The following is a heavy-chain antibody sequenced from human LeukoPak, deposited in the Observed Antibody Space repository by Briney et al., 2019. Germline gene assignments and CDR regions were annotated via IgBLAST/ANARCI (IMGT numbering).Heavy chain of an antibody. CDR2: IIPIFGTA. Sequence: SVTVSFTASGGTFSSYAISWVGQAPGQGVEWMGGIIPIFGTANYAQKFQGRVTITADKSTSTAYMELSSLRSEDTAVYYCARESPPSVTPPSPFDYWGQGTLVTVSS. J-gene: IGHJ4*02. CDR1: GGTFSSYA. CDR3: ARESPPSVTPPSPFDY. D-gene: IGHD4-17*01. V-gene: IGHV1-69*06.